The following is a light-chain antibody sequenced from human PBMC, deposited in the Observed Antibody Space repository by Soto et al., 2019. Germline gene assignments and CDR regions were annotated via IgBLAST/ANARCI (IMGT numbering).Light chain of an antibody. CDR1: QTVTSDY. V-gene: IGKV3D-20*02. CDR2: GAS. Sequence: IVLTQPPGTLSLSPGQRATLSCRASQTVTSDYLTWYQQKPGQAPRLLIYGASLAATGTPDRFSGSGSGTDFTLTISSLEPEDFAVYYCQQRSNWPPAITFGQGTRLEIK. J-gene: IGKJ5*01. CDR3: QQRSNWPPAIT.